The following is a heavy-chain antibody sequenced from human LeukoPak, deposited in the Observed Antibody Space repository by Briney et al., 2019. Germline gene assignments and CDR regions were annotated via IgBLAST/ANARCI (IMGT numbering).Heavy chain of an antibody. J-gene: IGHJ4*02. CDR1: GDSVSGISFY. Sequence: SETLSFTCTVSGDSVSGISFYWSWIRQPPGKGLQYIGYIQYSGSTNYNPSLKSRVTISVDTSKNQFSLKLSSVTAADTAVYYCARYYDSSGYWSTPHFDYWGQGTLVTVSS. CDR3: ARYYDSSGYWSTPHFDY. D-gene: IGHD3-22*01. V-gene: IGHV4-61*01. CDR2: IQYSGST.